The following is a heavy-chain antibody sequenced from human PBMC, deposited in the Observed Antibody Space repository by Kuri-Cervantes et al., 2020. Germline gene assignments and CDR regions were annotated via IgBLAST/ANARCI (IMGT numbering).Heavy chain of an antibody. J-gene: IGHJ4*02. Sequence: SVKVSCKASGGTFSSYTISWVRQAPGQGLEWMGRIIPILGIANYAQKFQGRVTITADESTSTAYMELSSLRSEDTAVYYCARGYSGSFEGFIDYWGQGTLVTVSS. D-gene: IGHD1-26*01. CDR3: ARGYSGSFEGFIDY. CDR1: GGTFSSYT. V-gene: IGHV1-69*02. CDR2: IIPILGIA.